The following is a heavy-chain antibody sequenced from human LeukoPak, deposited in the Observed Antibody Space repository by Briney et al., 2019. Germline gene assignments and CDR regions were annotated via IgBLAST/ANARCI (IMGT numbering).Heavy chain of an antibody. V-gene: IGHV4-61*02. D-gene: IGHD6-19*01. CDR3: ARDLSGWYSAWFDP. CDR1: GGSISSGSYY. J-gene: IGHJ5*02. CDR2: IYTSGST. Sequence: SQTLSLTCTVSGGSISSGSYYWSWIRQPAGKGLEWIGRIYTSGSTNYNPSLKSRVTISVGTSKNQFSLKLSSVTAADTAVYYCARDLSGWYSAWFDPWGQGTLVTVYS.